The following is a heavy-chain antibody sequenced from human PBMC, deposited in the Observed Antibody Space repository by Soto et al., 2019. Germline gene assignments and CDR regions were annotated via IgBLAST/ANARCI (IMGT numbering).Heavy chain of an antibody. CDR2: TYYRSKWYN. J-gene: IGHJ3*02. Sequence: SQTLSLTCAISGDSVSSNSAAWNWIRQSPSRGLEWLGRTYYRSKWYNDYAVSVKSRITINPDTSKNQFSLQLNSVTPEDTAVNYCASRTFEYSSSRPSDAFDIWGQGTMVTVS. CDR3: ASRTFEYSSSRPSDAFDI. D-gene: IGHD6-6*01. CDR1: GDSVSSNSAA. V-gene: IGHV6-1*01.